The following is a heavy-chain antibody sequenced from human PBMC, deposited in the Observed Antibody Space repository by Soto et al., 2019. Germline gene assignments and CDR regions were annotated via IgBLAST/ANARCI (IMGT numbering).Heavy chain of an antibody. CDR2: INHSGST. Sequence: SETLSLTCAVYGGSFSGYYWSWIRQPPGKGLEWIGEINHSGSTNYNPSLKSRVTISVDTSKNQFSLKLSSVTAADTAVYYCGRIYLCDCSGGSCFLCPFVYWGQGTPVTVSS. D-gene: IGHD2-15*01. J-gene: IGHJ4*02. V-gene: IGHV4-34*01. CDR1: GGSFSGYY. CDR3: GRIYLCDCSGGSCFLCPFVY.